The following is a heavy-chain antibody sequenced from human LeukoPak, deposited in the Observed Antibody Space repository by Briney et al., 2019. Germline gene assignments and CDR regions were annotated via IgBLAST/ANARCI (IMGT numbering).Heavy chain of an antibody. Sequence: PSETLSLTCTVSGGSISSYYWSWIRQPPGKGLEWIGYIYYSGSTNYNPSLKSRVTISVDTSKYQFSLKLSAVTAADTAVYYCARSRSSSWDDAFDIWGQGTMVTVSS. CDR3: ARSRSSSWDDAFDI. CDR2: IYYSGST. CDR1: GGSISSYY. V-gene: IGHV4-59*01. D-gene: IGHD6-13*01. J-gene: IGHJ3*02.